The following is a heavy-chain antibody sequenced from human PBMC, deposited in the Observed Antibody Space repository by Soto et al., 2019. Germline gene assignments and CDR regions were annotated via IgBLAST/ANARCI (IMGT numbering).Heavy chain of an antibody. CDR1: GGSISSYY. Sequence: SETLSLTCTVSGGSISSYYWSWIRQPPGKGLEWIGYIYYSGSTNYNPPLKSRVTISVDTSKNQFSLKLSSVTAADTAVYYCARGGSSGWYSDYWGQGTLVTVSS. J-gene: IGHJ4*02. CDR3: ARGGSSGWYSDY. D-gene: IGHD6-19*01. V-gene: IGHV4-59*01. CDR2: IYYSGST.